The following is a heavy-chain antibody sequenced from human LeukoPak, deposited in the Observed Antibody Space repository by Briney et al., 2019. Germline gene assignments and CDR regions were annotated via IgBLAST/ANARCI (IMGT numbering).Heavy chain of an antibody. Sequence: GESLKISCKGSGSSFTSYWIAWVRQRPGKGLEWMGIIYLGDSDTRYSPSFQGQVTISADKSINTAYLQWSSLKASDTAMYYCARRPAYRSSSWFDPWGQGTLVTVSS. V-gene: IGHV5-51*01. CDR3: ARRPAYRSSSWFDP. CDR1: GSSFTSYW. CDR2: IYLGDSDT. J-gene: IGHJ5*02. D-gene: IGHD6-6*01.